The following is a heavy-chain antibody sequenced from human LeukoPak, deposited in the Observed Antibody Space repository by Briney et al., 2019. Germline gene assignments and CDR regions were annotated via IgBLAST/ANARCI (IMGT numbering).Heavy chain of an antibody. CDR3: ARDHCSGGSCYVDY. CDR2: INPNSGGT. D-gene: IGHD2-15*01. Sequence: ASVKVSCKASGYMFTGYYMHWVRQAPGQGLEWMGWINPNSGGTNYAQKFQGRVTMTRDTSISTAYMELRRLRSDDTAVYYCARDHCSGGSCYVDYWGQGTLVTVSS. CDR1: GYMFTGYY. J-gene: IGHJ4*02. V-gene: IGHV1-2*02.